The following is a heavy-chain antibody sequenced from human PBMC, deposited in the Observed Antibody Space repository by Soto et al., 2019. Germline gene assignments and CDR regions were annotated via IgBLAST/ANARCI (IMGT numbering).Heavy chain of an antibody. J-gene: IGHJ5*02. CDR1: GYTFTSYG. CDR2: ISAYNGNT. CDR3: ARERSRPLLLWFGELFGQDWFDP. D-gene: IGHD3-10*01. Sequence: ASVKVSCKASGYTFTSYGISWVLQAPGQGLEWMGWISAYNGNTNYAQKLQGRVTMTTDTSTSTAYMELRSLRSDDTAVYYCARERSRPLLLWFGELFGQDWFDPWGQGTLVTVSS. V-gene: IGHV1-18*01.